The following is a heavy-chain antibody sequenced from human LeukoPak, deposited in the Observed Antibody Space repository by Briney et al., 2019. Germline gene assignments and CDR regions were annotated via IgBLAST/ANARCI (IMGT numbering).Heavy chain of an antibody. CDR2: IYYTGST. D-gene: IGHD6-19*01. CDR3: ARHFSSGWVYYSGMDV. V-gene: IGHV4-39*01. CDR1: GGSVSSSSDD. J-gene: IGHJ6*02. Sequence: SETMSLTSTVYGGSVSSSSDDWGWIRQPPWKGREGFGRIYYTGSTYYSASLESRVTTSVDTPTNPFSIKLSSVTAAHTAVYYRARHFSSGWVYYSGMDVWGQGTTVAVSS.